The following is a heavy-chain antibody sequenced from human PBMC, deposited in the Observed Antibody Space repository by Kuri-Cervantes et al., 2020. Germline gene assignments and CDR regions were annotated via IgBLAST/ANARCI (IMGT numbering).Heavy chain of an antibody. CDR3: ARGSGGELLWFGELTKYYYYYGMDV. CDR1: GGSISSGCYI. Sequence: SETLSLTCTVSGGSISSGCYIWSWVRQHPVKGLEWIGYILYSGSTFYNPSLKSRVSLSVDTSQNQFSLRLSSVTAADTAVYYCARGSGGELLWFGELTKYYYYYGMDVWAQGTTVTVSS. D-gene: IGHD3-10*01. J-gene: IGHJ6*02. V-gene: IGHV4-31*02. CDR2: ILYSGST.